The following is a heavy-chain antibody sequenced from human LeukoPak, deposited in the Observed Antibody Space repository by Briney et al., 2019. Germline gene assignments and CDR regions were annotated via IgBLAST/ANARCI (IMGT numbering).Heavy chain of an antibody. J-gene: IGHJ3*01. CDR2: IYHSGTT. CDR3: ARGLRRIDAFDV. V-gene: IGHV4-30-2*01. Sequence: SETLSLTCSVCDDSMNNSTYSWTWIRQTPGKGLEWIGYIYHSGTTFYNPSLKSRVTISLDGSKNHFFLTLTSMTAADTAVYYCARGLRRIDAFDVWGQGTMVTVSS. CDR1: DDSMNNSTYS. D-gene: IGHD4-17*01.